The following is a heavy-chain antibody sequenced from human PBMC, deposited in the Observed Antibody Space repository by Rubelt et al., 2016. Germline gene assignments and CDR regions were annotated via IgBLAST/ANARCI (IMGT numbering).Heavy chain of an antibody. D-gene: IGHD6-19*01. CDR3: ARGSGSGWFGGYFDY. CDR1: GGSFSGYY. J-gene: IGHJ4*02. V-gene: IGHV4-34*01. Sequence: QVQLQQWGAGLLKPSETLSLTCAVYGGSFSGYYWSWIRQPPGKGLEWIGEINHSGSTNYNPSLKSGVTISVETSKNRFSLKLSSVTAADTAVDYCARGSGSGWFGGYFDYWGQGTLVTVSS. CDR2: INHSGST.